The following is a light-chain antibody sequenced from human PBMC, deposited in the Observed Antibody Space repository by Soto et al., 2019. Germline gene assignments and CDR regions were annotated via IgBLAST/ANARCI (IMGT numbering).Light chain of an antibody. CDR2: GAS. J-gene: IGKJ4*01. CDR1: QDITNN. V-gene: IGKV1-33*01. CDR3: QQYDSLARCT. Sequence: DNQMTQSPSSLSASVGDRVTITCQASQDITNNLNWYQQKPGKAPKLLIYGASNVETGVPSRFSGGGSVTDFTFTITSLQPEDFATYYCQQYDSLARCTFGGGTKVEI.